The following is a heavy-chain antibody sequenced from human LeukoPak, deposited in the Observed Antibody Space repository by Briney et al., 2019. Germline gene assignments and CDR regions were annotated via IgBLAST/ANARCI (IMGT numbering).Heavy chain of an antibody. CDR2: IIPIFGTA. CDR3: ARASGNYYDSSGYYRTPTRFDY. V-gene: IGHV1-69*05. D-gene: IGHD3-22*01. Sequence: GASVKVSCKASGGTFSSYAISWVRQAPGQGLEWMGGIIPIFGTANYAQKFQGRVTITTDESTSTAYMELSSLRSEDTAVYYCARASGNYYDSSGYYRTPTRFDYWGQGDLVTVSS. J-gene: IGHJ4*02. CDR1: GGTFSSYA.